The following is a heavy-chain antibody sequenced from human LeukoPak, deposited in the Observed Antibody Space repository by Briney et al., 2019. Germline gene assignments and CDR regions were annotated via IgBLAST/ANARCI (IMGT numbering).Heavy chain of an antibody. CDR1: GFTFSSYG. Sequence: GRSLRLSCAASGFTFSSYGMHWVRQAPGKGLEWVAVISYDGSNKYYADSVKGRFTISRDNSKNTLYLQMNSLRAEDTAVYYCARVYGSSWNFDYWGQGTLVTVSS. V-gene: IGHV3-30*03. J-gene: IGHJ4*02. D-gene: IGHD6-13*01. CDR3: ARVYGSSWNFDY. CDR2: ISYDGSNK.